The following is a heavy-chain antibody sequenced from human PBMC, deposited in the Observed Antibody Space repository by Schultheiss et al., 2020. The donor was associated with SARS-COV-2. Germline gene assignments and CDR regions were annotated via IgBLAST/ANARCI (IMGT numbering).Heavy chain of an antibody. CDR2: INPSGGST. J-gene: IGHJ1*01. CDR3: ARELLVSQWVKETGYFHH. CDR1: GYTFTSYY. D-gene: IGHD6-19*01. Sequence: ASVKVSCKASGYTFTSYYMHWVRQAPGQGLEWMRIINPSGGSTSYAQKFQGRVTMTRDTSTSTVYMELSSLRSEDTAVYYCARELLVSQWVKETGYFHHWGQGTLVTVSS. V-gene: IGHV1-46*01.